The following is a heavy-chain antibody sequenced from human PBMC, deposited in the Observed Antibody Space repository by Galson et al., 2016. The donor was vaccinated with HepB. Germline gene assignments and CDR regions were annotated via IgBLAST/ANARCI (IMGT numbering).Heavy chain of an antibody. J-gene: IGHJ5*02. CDR1: GFTFSNYG. V-gene: IGHV3-30*18. Sequence: SLRLSCAASGFTFSNYGMHWVRQAPGKGLEWVAVISYSGSDKYYANSVKGRFAISRDNSKNTLYLQMNNLKAEDTAVYYCAKDSGIAASKAGWCDPWGQGTQVTVSS. CDR3: AKDSGIAASKAGWCDP. D-gene: IGHD6-13*01. CDR2: ISYSGSDK.